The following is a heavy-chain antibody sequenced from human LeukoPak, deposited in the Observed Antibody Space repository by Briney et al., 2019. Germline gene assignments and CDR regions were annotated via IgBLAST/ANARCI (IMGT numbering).Heavy chain of an antibody. Sequence: GGSLRLSCAASGFTFSSYAMNWVRQAPGKGLEWVSIISSSDNSTYYADSVKGRFTISRDNSKNTLYLQMNSLRAEDTAVYYCAGAYLVPEGNYYGSGSYAFDIWGQGTMVTVSS. CDR3: AGAYLVPEGNYYGSGSYAFDI. CDR2: ISSSDNST. V-gene: IGHV3-23*01. J-gene: IGHJ3*02. D-gene: IGHD3-10*01. CDR1: GFTFSSYA.